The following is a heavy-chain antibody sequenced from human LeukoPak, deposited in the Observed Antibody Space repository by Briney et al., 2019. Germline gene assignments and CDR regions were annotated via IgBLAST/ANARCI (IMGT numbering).Heavy chain of an antibody. V-gene: IGHV3-21*01. CDR1: GFTFSSYS. J-gene: IGHJ6*03. Sequence: GGSLRLSCAASGFTFSSYSMNWVRHAPGKGLEWVSSITSSSSYIYYADSVKDRFNIYRHNHKNSLYLQMNSQRSGHTAVYYCAREGAASYYMDVWGKGTTVTVSS. D-gene: IGHD6-13*01. CDR2: ITSSSSYI. CDR3: AREGAASYYMDV.